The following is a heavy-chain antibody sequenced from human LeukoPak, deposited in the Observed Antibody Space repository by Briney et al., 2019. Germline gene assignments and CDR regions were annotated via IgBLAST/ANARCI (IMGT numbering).Heavy chain of an antibody. CDR2: IYYSGST. CDR3: ASQRGQLVDY. V-gene: IGHV4-39*07. Sequence: PSETLSLTCTVSGGSISSSSYYWGWIRQPPGKGLEWIGSIYYSGSTYYNPSLKSRVTISVDTSKNQFSLKLSSVTAAATAVYYCASQRGQLVDYWGQGTLVTVSS. CDR1: GGSISSSSYY. D-gene: IGHD6-6*01. J-gene: IGHJ4*02.